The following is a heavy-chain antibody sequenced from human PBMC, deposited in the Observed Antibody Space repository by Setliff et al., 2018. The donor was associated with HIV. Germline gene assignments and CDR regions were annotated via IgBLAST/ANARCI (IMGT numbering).Heavy chain of an antibody. CDR3: ARGSEGILSLFDK. Sequence: SVKVSCKASGGTFSGYVINWVRQAPGQGLEWMGGIIPTYATSNYAQGFQGRITITADESTSTAYMELSSLRSEDTAFYYCARGSEGILSLFDKWGQGTLVTVSS. V-gene: IGHV1-69*13. CDR1: GGTFSGYV. CDR2: IIPTYATS. J-gene: IGHJ4*02.